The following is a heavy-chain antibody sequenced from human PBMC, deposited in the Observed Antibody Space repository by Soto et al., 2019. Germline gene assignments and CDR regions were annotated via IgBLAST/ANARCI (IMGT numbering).Heavy chain of an antibody. Sequence: ASVKVSCKASGYTFTSYGISWVRQAPGQGLEWMGWISAYNGNTNCAQKLQGRVTMTTDTSTSTAYMELRSLRSDDTAVYYCATQARGQQLATDWGQGTLVTVSS. CDR1: GYTFTSYG. CDR2: ISAYNGNT. CDR3: ATQARGQQLATD. D-gene: IGHD6-13*01. V-gene: IGHV1-18*01. J-gene: IGHJ4*02.